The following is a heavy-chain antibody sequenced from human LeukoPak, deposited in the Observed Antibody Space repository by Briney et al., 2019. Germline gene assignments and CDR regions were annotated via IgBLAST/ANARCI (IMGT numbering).Heavy chain of an antibody. CDR1: GFTFSSYA. D-gene: IGHD3-22*01. V-gene: IGHV3-23*01. CDR3: AKESTWGREYYYDSSGYYSDAFDI. J-gene: IGHJ3*02. Sequence: GGSLRLSCAASGFTFSSYAMSWVRQAPGKGLEWVSAISGSGGSTYYADSVKGRFTISRDNSKNTLYLQMNSLRAEDTAVYYCAKESTWGREYYYDSSGYYSDAFDIWGQGTMVTVSS. CDR2: ISGSGGST.